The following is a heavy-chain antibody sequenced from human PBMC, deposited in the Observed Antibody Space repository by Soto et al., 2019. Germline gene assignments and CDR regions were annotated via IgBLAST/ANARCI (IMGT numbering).Heavy chain of an antibody. CDR2: IYYSGST. Sequence: QVQLQESGPGLVKPSQTLSLTCTVSGGSISSGGYYWSWIRQHPGKVLEWIGDIYYSGSTYYTPSLKSRVTISVDTSKNQFSLKLSSVTAAETAVYYCAGVGYWYFDLWGRGTLVTVSS. CDR1: GGSISSGGYY. CDR3: AGVGYWYFDL. J-gene: IGHJ2*01. V-gene: IGHV4-31*03.